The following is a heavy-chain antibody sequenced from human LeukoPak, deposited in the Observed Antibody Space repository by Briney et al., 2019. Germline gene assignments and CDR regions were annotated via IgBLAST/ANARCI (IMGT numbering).Heavy chain of an antibody. D-gene: IGHD2-21*02. J-gene: IGHJ3*02. CDR2: IYSGGST. Sequence: PGGSLRLSCAASGFTVSSNYMSWVRQAPGKGLEWVSVIYSGGSTYYADSVKGRFTISRDNSKNTLYLQMNSLRAEDTAVYYCASAVVTAKLGAFDIWGQGTMVTVSS. CDR1: GFTVSSNY. CDR3: ASAVVTAKLGAFDI. V-gene: IGHV3-53*01.